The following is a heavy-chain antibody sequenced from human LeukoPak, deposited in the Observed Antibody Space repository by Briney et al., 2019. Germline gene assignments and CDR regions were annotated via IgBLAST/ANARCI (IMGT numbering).Heavy chain of an antibody. CDR2: IYSSGTA. CDR1: GDSISDSY. Sequence: ASETLSLTCSASGDSISDSYWSWIRQPPGKGLEWIGFIYSSGTAYYNPSLKSRVTISVDTSKNHFSLKLHSVTAADTAVYYCAKQRGYSGTLDSWGQGTLVTVSS. CDR3: AKQRGYSGTLDS. D-gene: IGHD4-11*01. V-gene: IGHV4-4*09. J-gene: IGHJ4*02.